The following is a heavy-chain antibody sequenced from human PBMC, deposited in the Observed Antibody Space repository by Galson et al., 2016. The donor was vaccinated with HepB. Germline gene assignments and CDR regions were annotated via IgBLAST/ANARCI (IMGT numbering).Heavy chain of an antibody. V-gene: IGHV1-69*13. CDR2: ITVMFGTT. CDR3: ASGAVAGPLWFDP. J-gene: IGHJ5*02. Sequence: SVKVSCKASGGTFSSIVAWVRQAPGQGLEWMGGITVMFGTTSYPQKFQGRVTITVDESTSTAYMDLSGLKSDDTAVYYCASGAVAGPLWFDPWGQGTLVTVSS. D-gene: IGHD6-19*01. CDR1: GGTFSSIV.